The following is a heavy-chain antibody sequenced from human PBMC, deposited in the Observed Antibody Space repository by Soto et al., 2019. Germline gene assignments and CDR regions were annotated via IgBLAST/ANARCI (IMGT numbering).Heavy chain of an antibody. D-gene: IGHD3-22*01. CDR1: GFTFSSYA. V-gene: IGHV3-23*01. CDR2: ISGSGGST. J-gene: IGHJ3*02. CDR3: AKAAMIVVVITKGGDAFDI. Sequence: PGGSLRLSCAASGFTFSSYAMSWVRQAPGKGLEWVSAISGSGGSTYYADSVKGRFIISRDNSKNTLYLQMNSLRAEDTAVYYFAKAAMIVVVITKGGDAFDIWGQGTMVTVSS.